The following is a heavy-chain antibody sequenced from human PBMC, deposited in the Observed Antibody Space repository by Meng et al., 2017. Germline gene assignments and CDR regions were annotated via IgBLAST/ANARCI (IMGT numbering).Heavy chain of an antibody. J-gene: IGHJ3*02. CDR1: GGSFSGYY. CDR2: INHSGST. D-gene: IGHD3-22*01. Sequence: GSLRLSCAVYGGSFSGYYWSWIRQPPGKGLEWIGEINHSGSTNYNPSLKSRVTISVDTSKNQFSLKLSSVTAADTAVYYCARGWLYAFDIWGQGTMVTVSS. V-gene: IGHV4-34*01. CDR3: ARGWLYAFDI.